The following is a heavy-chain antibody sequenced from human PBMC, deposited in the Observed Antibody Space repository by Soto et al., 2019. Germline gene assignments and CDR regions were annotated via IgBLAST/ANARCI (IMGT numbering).Heavy chain of an antibody. V-gene: IGHV4-39*07. Sequence: SDTLSLTSTVSGGPISSSSYNWGWISKPPGQEIEWIGSILYSGGTYYIPSLNSRVTISVDNSRNQFFLKLSSVTASDTAVYYCARVLQYCSGNSCYFDTWGQGT. J-gene: IGHJ3*02. CDR3: ARVLQYCSGNSCYFDT. D-gene: IGHD2-2*01. CDR1: GGPISSSSYN. CDR2: ILYSGGT.